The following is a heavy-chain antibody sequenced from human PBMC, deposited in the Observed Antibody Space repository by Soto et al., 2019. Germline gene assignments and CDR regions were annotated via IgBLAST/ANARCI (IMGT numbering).Heavy chain of an antibody. Sequence: QVQLVESGGGLVKPGGSLRLSCAASGITFSDYYMSWIRQAPGKGLEWVSYISSSGHYTEHADSVRCRFTTSRDNARNSLYLQMNSLRVEDTAVYYCARELDGMDVWGQGTTVTVSS. CDR1: GITFSDYY. V-gene: IGHV3-11*05. CDR3: ARELDGMDV. CDR2: ISSSGHYT. J-gene: IGHJ6*02.